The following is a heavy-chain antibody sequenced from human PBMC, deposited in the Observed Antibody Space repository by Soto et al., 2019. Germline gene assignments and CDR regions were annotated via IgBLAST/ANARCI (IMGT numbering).Heavy chain of an antibody. CDR3: ARSYSSGWEFDY. J-gene: IGHJ4*02. CDR2: ISPTGRTI. V-gene: IGHV3-11*01. D-gene: IGHD6-19*01. Sequence: GGSLRFSCGACVFTFNNYYRSWIGQAPGKGLDRVYYISPTGRTIYYADSVKGRFTVSRDNSQNSLSRKLNSLRVEDTAVYYCARSYSSGWEFDYWGQGTKFTVSS. CDR1: VFTFNNYY.